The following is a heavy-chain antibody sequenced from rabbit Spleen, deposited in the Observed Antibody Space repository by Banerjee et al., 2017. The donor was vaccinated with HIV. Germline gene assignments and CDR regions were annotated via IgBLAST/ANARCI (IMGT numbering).Heavy chain of an antibody. CDR1: GFSFSNNYY. CDR3: ARDAGTSFSTYGMDL. D-gene: IGHD8-1*01. Sequence: QSLEESGGDLVKPGASLTLTCTASGFSFSNNYYMCWVRQAPGKGLEWIGCINTGSAITYYASWAKGRFTISKTSSTTVTLQMTSLTAADTATYFCARDAGTSFSTYGMDLWGQGTLVTVS. J-gene: IGHJ6*01. CDR2: INTGSAIT. V-gene: IGHV1S40*01.